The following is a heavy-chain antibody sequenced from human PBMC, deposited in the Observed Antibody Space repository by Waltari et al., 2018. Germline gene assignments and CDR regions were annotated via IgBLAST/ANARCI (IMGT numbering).Heavy chain of an antibody. V-gene: IGHV4-38-2*01. CDR1: GYSISSGYY. CDR3: ARHECSGGSCYSGHFQH. J-gene: IGHJ1*01. CDR2: IYHSGST. D-gene: IGHD2-15*01. Sequence: QVQLQESGPGLVKPSETLSLTCAVSGYSISSGYYWGWLRHPPGKGLEWIGSIYHSGSTYYNPSLKSRVTISVDTSKNQFSLKLSSVTAADTAVYYCARHECSGGSCYSGHFQHWGQGTLVTVSS.